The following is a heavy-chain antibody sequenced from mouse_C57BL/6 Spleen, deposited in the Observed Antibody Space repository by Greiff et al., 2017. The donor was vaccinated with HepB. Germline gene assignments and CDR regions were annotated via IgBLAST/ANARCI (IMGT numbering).Heavy chain of an antibody. CDR1: GYAFSSYW. V-gene: IGHV1-80*01. CDR2: IYPGDGDT. J-gene: IGHJ2*01. D-gene: IGHD1-1*01. Sequence: VQLQQSGAELVKPGASVKISCKASGYAFSSYWMNWVKQRPGKGLEWIGQIYPGDGDTNYNGKFKGKATLTADKSSSTAYMQLSSLTSEDSAVYFCARLGTTTEYYLDYWGQGTTLTVSS. CDR3: ARLGTTTEYYLDY.